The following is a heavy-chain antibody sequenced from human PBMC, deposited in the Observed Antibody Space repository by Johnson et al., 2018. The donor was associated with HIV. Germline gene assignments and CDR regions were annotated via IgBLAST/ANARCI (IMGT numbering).Heavy chain of an antibody. CDR3: AKEPRPGIVATDDAFDI. J-gene: IGHJ3*02. CDR1: GFTFSSYG. CDR2: IRYDGSNT. V-gene: IGHV3-30*02. D-gene: IGHD5-12*01. Sequence: QVQLVESGGGVVQPGGSLRLSCAASGFTFSSYGMHWVRQAPGKGLEWVAFIRYDGSNTYYADSVKGRFTISRDNSKNTLYLQMNSLRAEDTDVYYCAKEPRPGIVATDDAFDIWGQGTMVTVSS.